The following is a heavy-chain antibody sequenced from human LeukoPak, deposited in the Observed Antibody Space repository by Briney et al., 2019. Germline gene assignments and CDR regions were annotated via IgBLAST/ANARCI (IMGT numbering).Heavy chain of an antibody. CDR3: AKDSLYSSGWYSFDS. J-gene: IGHJ4*02. D-gene: IGHD6-19*01. CDR2: ISDSGSNT. V-gene: IGHV3-23*01. CDR1: GFTFSSSA. Sequence: PGGSLRLSCAASGFTFSSSAMSWVRQVPGKGLEWVSGISDSGSNTYYADSVKGRFTISRDSSKNTLFLQMSSLRADDTAVYYCAKDSLYSSGWYSFDSWGQGTLVTVSS.